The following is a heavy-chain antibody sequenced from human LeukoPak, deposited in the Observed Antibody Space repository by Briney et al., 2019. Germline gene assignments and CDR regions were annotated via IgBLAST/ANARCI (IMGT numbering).Heavy chain of an antibody. J-gene: IGHJ5*02. V-gene: IGHV4-59*08. CDR1: GGSISSYY. D-gene: IGHD2-21*02. CDR3: ARRHCGGDCYQNWFDP. CDR2: IYYSGST. Sequence: SETLSLTCTVSGGSISSYYLSWIRQPPGKGLEWIGYIYYSGSTNYNPSLKSRVTISVDTSKNQFSLKLSSVTAADTAVYYCARRHCGGDCYQNWFDPWGQGTLVTVSS.